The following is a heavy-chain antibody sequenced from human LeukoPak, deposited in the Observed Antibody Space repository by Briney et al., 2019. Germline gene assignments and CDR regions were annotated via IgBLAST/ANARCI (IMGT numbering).Heavy chain of an antibody. CDR2: IVGSGSNT. CDR3: AKWGDYDILTGYYGSDY. Sequence: PGGSLRLSCAASGFTFSNYAMSWVRQAPGKGLEWVSAIVGSGSNTYYADSVKGRFTISRDNPKNTLYLQMNSLRAEDTAVYYCAKWGDYDILTGYYGSDYWGQGTLVTVSS. V-gene: IGHV3-23*01. D-gene: IGHD3-9*01. J-gene: IGHJ4*02. CDR1: GFTFSNYA.